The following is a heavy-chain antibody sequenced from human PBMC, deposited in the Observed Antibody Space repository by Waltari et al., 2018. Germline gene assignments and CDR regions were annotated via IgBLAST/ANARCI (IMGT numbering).Heavy chain of an antibody. D-gene: IGHD2-2*02. V-gene: IGHV4-59*01. CDR3: ARSLRRVVVPAAIRVYDAFEI. CDR1: GGPISSSY. CDR2: IDSSGRT. J-gene: IGHJ3*02. Sequence: QVQLQESGPGLVKPSETLSLTCNVSGGPISSSYLSWIRQPPGTGLAWIGYIDSSGRTNDSPSLKSRVTISVDTSKNQVSLKLSSVTAADTAVYYCARSLRRVVVPAAIRVYDAFEIWGQGTMVTVSS.